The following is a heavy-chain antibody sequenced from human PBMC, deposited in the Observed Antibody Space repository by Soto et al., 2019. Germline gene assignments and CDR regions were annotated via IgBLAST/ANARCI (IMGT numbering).Heavy chain of an antibody. CDR2: ISYDGSNK. CDR1: GFTFSSYG. V-gene: IGHV3-30*18. CDR3: AKDGRGPYSSSWYDWFDP. D-gene: IGHD6-13*01. J-gene: IGHJ5*02. Sequence: GGSLRLSCAASGFTFSSYGMHWVRQAPGKGLEWVAVISYDGSNKYYADSVKGRFTISRDNSKNTLYLQMNSLRAEDTAVYYCAKDGRGPYSSSWYDWFDPWGQGTLVTVSS.